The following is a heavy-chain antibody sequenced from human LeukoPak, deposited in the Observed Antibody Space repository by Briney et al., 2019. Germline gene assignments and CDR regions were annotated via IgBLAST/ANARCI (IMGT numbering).Heavy chain of an antibody. D-gene: IGHD3-3*01. CDR2: INHSGST. V-gene: IGHV4-34*01. CDR1: GFTFSSYS. Sequence: GSLRLSCAASGFTFSSYSMNWVRQAPGKGLEGIGEINHSGSTNYNPSLKSRVTISVDTSKNQFSLKLSSVTAADTALYYCARGLRRPLSITIFGVAIDYWGQGTLVTVSS. J-gene: IGHJ4*02. CDR3: ARGLRRPLSITIFGVAIDY.